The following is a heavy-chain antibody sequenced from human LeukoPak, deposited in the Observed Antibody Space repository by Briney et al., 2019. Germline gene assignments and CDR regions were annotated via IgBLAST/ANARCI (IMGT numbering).Heavy chain of an antibody. D-gene: IGHD3-3*01. CDR1: GYSFTSYW. CDR3: ARREWYYDFWSGYWGVPETAFDI. J-gene: IGHJ3*02. V-gene: IGHV5-51*01. Sequence: GESLKISCKGSGYSFTSYWIGWVRQMPGKGLEWMGIIYPGDSDTRYSPSFQGQVTISADKSISTAYLQWSSLKASDTAMYYCARREWYYDFWSGYWGVPETAFDIWGQGTMVTVSS. CDR2: IYPGDSDT.